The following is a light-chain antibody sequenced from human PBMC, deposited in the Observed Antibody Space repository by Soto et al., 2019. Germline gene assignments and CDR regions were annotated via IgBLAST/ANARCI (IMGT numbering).Light chain of an antibody. CDR3: QQSYSTPVT. J-gene: IGKJ5*01. CDR2: AAS. Sequence: DIQMTQSTSSLSASVGDRVTITCPASQSISSYLNWYQQKPGKAPKLLIYAASSLQSGVPSRFSGSGSGTDFTLTISSLQPEDFATYYCQQSYSTPVTFGQGTRLEIK. CDR1: QSISSY. V-gene: IGKV1-39*01.